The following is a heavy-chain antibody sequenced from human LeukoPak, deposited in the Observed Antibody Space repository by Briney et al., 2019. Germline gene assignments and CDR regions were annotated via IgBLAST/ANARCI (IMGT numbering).Heavy chain of an antibody. V-gene: IGHV3-74*01. Sequence: PGGSLRLSCAASRFTFSTYWMHWVRQAPRKGLVWVSRINSDESSTNYADSVKGRFTISRDNAKNTLYLQMNSLRAEDTAVYYCARGAPYGDYFDYWGQGTLVTVSS. CDR3: ARGAPYGDYFDY. CDR2: INSDESST. J-gene: IGHJ4*02. CDR1: RFTFSTYW. D-gene: IGHD4-17*01.